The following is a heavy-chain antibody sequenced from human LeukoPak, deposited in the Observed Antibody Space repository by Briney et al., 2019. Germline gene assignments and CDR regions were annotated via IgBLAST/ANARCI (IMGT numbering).Heavy chain of an antibody. V-gene: IGHV3-66*01. CDR2: IYSGGST. J-gene: IGHJ4*02. D-gene: IGHD5-18*01. CDR1: GYSLSNNG. CDR3: ARDEVGAGNTYVKFDY. Sequence: PGRSLRLSCEASGYSLSNNGMHWVRQAPGKGLEWVSVIYSGGSTFYADSVQGRFTISRDNSKNTLYLQMNSLRVEDTAVYYCARDEVGAGNTYVKFDYWGQGTLVT.